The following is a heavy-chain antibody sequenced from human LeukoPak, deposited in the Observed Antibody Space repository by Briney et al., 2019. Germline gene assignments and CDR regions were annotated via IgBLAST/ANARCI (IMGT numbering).Heavy chain of an antibody. D-gene: IGHD2-2*01. CDR2: ISSSSSTI. Sequence: GGSLRLSCAASGFTFSSYSMNWVRQAPGKGLEWVSYISSSSSTIYYADSVKGRFTISRDNAKNSLYLQMNSLRAEDTAVYYCARDGIVVVPAAMGGKQQLARYYYNYMDVWGKGTTVTVSS. CDR1: GFTFSSYS. V-gene: IGHV3-48*01. J-gene: IGHJ6*03. CDR3: ARDGIVVVPAAMGGKQQLARYYYNYMDV.